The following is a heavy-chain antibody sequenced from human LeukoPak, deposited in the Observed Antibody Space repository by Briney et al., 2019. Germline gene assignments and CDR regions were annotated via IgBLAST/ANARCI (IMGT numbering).Heavy chain of an antibody. CDR2: LSGSGGST. V-gene: IGHV3-23*01. CDR1: GFTFSSYA. CDR3: AKDCHCYYYYYGMDV. J-gene: IGHJ6*02. Sequence: PGGSLRLSCAASGFTFSSYAMSWVRQAPGKGLEWVSALSGSGGSTYYADSVKGPFTISRDNSTNTLYLQMNSLRAEDTAVYYCAKDCHCYYYYYGMDVWGQGTTVTVSS.